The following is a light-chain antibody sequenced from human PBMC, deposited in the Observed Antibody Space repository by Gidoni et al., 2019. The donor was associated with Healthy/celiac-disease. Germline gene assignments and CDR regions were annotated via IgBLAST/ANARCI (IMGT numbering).Light chain of an antibody. Sequence: DIQMTQSPSSLSASVGDRVTITCQASQDISNYLNWYQQKPWKAPKLLIYDASNLETGVPSRFSGRGSGTDFTFTISSLQPEDIATYYCQQYDNLLTFGGGTKVEIK. V-gene: IGKV1-33*01. J-gene: IGKJ4*01. CDR2: DAS. CDR3: QQYDNLLT. CDR1: QDISNY.